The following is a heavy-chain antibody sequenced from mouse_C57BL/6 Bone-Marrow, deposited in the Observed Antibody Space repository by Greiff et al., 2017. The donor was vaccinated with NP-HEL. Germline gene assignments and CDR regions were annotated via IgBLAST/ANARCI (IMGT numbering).Heavy chain of an antibody. D-gene: IGHD1-2*01. CDR3: AKNWGTTARGFAY. CDR2: IWRGGST. Sequence: QVQLQQSGPGLVQPSQSLSITCTVSGFSLTSYGVHWVRQSPGKGLEWLGVIWRGGSTDYNAAFMSRLSITKDNSKSQVFFKMNSLQADDTAIYYCAKNWGTTARGFAYWGQGTLVTVSA. J-gene: IGHJ3*01. V-gene: IGHV2-5*01. CDR1: GFSLTSYG.